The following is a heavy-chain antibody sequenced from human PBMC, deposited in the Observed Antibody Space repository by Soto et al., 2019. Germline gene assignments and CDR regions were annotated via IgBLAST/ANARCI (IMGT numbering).Heavy chain of an antibody. CDR3: ARGSPYYDFWSGYYIYYYGMDV. Sequence: QVQLVQSGAEVKKPGASVKVSCKASGYTFTSYGISWVRQAPGQGLEWMGWISAYNGNTNYAQKLQGRVTMTTDTSTSTAYMELRSLRSDDTAVYYCARGSPYYDFWSGYYIYYYGMDVWGQGTTVTVSS. D-gene: IGHD3-3*01. V-gene: IGHV1-18*04. J-gene: IGHJ6*02. CDR2: ISAYNGNT. CDR1: GYTFTSYG.